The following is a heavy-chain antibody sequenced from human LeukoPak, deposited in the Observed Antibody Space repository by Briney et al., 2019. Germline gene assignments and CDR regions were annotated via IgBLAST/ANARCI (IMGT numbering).Heavy chain of an antibody. Sequence: GGSLRLSCADSGFTFSSYSMNWVRQAPGKGLEWVSSISSSSSYIYYADSVKGRFTISRDNAKNSLYLQMNSLRAEDTAVYYCARVYGDYAHYYFDYWGQGTLVTVSS. D-gene: IGHD4-17*01. V-gene: IGHV3-21*01. J-gene: IGHJ4*02. CDR3: ARVYGDYAHYYFDY. CDR1: GFTFSSYS. CDR2: ISSSSSYI.